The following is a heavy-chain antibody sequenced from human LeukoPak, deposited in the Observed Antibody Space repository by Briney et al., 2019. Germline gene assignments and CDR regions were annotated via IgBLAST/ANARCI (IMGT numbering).Heavy chain of an antibody. J-gene: IGHJ6*02. CDR2: IIPIFGTA. CDR1: GGAFSSYA. V-gene: IGHV1-69*13. CDR3: ASQAYYYDSSGDDTNYYYYGMDV. D-gene: IGHD3-22*01. Sequence: SVKVSCKASGGAFSSYAISWVRQAPGQGLEWMGGIIPIFGTANYAQKFQGRVTITADESTSTAYMELSSLRSEDTAVYYCASQAYYYDSSGDDTNYYYYGMDVWGQGTTVTVSS.